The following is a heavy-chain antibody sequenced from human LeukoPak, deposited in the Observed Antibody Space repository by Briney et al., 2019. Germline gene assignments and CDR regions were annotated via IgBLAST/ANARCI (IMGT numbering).Heavy chain of an antibody. CDR2: ISSSGSTI. V-gene: IGHV3-11*04. D-gene: IGHD3-3*01. CDR1: GFTFSDYY. CDR3: ARASTYYDFWSGYYRGVGLDY. Sequence: NPGGSLRLSCAASGFTFSDYYMSWIRQAPGKGLEWVSYISSSGSTIYYADSVKGRFTISRDNAKNSLYLQMNSLRAEDTAVYYCARASTYYDFWSGYYRGVGLDYWGQGTLVTVSS. J-gene: IGHJ4*02.